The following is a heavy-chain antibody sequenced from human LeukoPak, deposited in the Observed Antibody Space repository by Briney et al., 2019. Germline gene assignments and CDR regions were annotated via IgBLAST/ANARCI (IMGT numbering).Heavy chain of an antibody. CDR2: IYSGGST. CDR1: GFTVSSNY. J-gene: IGHJ4*02. D-gene: IGHD1/OR15-1a*01. Sequence: EGSLRLSCAASGFTVSSNYMNWVRRAPGKGLEWVSVIYSGGSTYYADSVKGRLTISRDNSKNTLYLQMNSLRAEDTAVYYCARGQNIPAWGQGTLVTVSS. CDR3: ARGQNIPA. V-gene: IGHV3-53*01.